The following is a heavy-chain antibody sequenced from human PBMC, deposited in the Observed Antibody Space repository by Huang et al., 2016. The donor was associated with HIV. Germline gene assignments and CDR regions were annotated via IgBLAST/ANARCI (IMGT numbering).Heavy chain of an antibody. CDR2: ISADNGKT. CDR1: GYIFTKYG. J-gene: IGHJ5*01. V-gene: IGHV1-18*01. D-gene: IGHD1-1*01. Sequence: QVELVQSGAEVKRPGASVRVSCKAAGYIFTKYGINWVRQAPGQGLEWMGWISADNGKTNYAEKFQGRVTLTRDTSATTAYMELRDVTSADTAVYYCARDHWYPLQNWFDLWGQGTLVTVSS. CDR3: ARDHWYPLQNWFDL.